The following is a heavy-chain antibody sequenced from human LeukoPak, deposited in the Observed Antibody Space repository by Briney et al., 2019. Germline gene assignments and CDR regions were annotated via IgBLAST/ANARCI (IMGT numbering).Heavy chain of an antibody. CDR1: GFTFSDYY. J-gene: IGHJ4*02. CDR3: AKNRGATAGTFDY. CDR2: ISSSGNTI. V-gene: IGHV3-11*01. Sequence: GGSLRLSCAASGFTFSDYYMSWIRQAPGKGLEWVSYISSSGNTIYYADSVKGRFSISRDNARNSLHLQMNSLRADDTAVYYCAKNRGATAGTFDYWGPGTLVTVSS. D-gene: IGHD2/OR15-2a*01.